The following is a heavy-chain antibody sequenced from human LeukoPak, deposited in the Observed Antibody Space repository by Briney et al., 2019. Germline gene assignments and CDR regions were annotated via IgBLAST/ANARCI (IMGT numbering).Heavy chain of an antibody. D-gene: IGHD3-16*01. Sequence: SVKVSCKASGGTFSNYAISWVRQAPGQGLEWIGRIIPIFGTANYAQKFQGRVTITTDESTSTAFMELSSLRSEDTAVYYCAREAVGLRLSHYYYYYMDVWGKGTTVTVSS. CDR1: GGTFSNYA. CDR2: IIPIFGTA. CDR3: AREAVGLRLSHYYYYYMDV. J-gene: IGHJ6*03. V-gene: IGHV1-69*05.